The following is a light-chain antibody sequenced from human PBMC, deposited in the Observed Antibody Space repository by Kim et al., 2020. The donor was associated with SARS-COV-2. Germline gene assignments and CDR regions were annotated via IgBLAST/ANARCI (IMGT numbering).Light chain of an antibody. CDR3: QQFNTYYT. V-gene: IGKV1-5*03. CDR1: QNINNW. CDR2: EAS. J-gene: IGKJ2*01. Sequence: ASVGDRVSMTCRASQNINNWVAWYQQKPGKAPRLLIYEASILESGVPARFSGSGSGTEFTLTNSGLQPDDFAIYYCQQFNTYYTFGQGTKVDIK.